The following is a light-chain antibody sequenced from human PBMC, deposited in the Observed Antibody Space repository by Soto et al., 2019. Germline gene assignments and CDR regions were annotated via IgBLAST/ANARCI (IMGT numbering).Light chain of an antibody. Sequence: EVVLTQYPATLSLSPGERATLSCRASQSVGAQFAWYQQKPGQSPRLLIYGASNRASGISARFSGSGSGTDFTLTISSLEPEDSAVYYCHQRNDWGSFGGGTRVEIK. CDR3: HQRNDWGS. CDR1: QSVGAQ. CDR2: GAS. V-gene: IGKV3-11*01. J-gene: IGKJ4*01.